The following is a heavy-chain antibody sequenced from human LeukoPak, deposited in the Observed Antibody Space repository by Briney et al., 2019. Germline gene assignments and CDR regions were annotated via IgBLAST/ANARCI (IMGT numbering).Heavy chain of an antibody. Sequence: GRSLRLSCAASGFTFSSYAMSWVRQAPGKGLEWVSAISGSGGSTYYADSVKGRFTISRDNSKNTLYLQMNSLRAEDTAVYYCAKQRVGATDWYFDYWGQGTLVTVSS. CDR1: GFTFSSYA. V-gene: IGHV3-23*01. D-gene: IGHD1-26*01. CDR2: ISGSGGST. CDR3: AKQRVGATDWYFDY. J-gene: IGHJ4*02.